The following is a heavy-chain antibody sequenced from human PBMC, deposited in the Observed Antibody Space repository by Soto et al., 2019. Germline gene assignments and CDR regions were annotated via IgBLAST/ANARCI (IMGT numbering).Heavy chain of an antibody. J-gene: IGHJ4*02. CDR3: AKDRTEYSSSAEYFDY. CDR2: ISGSGGST. D-gene: IGHD6-6*01. Sequence: GGSLRLSCAASGFTFSSYAMSWVRQAPGKGLEWVSAISGSGGSTYYADSVKGRFTISRDNSKNTLYVQMNSLRAEDTAVYYCAKDRTEYSSSAEYFDYWGQGTLVTVSS. V-gene: IGHV3-23*01. CDR1: GFTFSSYA.